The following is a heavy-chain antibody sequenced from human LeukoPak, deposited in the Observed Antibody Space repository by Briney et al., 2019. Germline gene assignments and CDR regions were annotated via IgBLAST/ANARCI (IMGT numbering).Heavy chain of an antibody. CDR1: GFTFSSYG. CDR3: AKGVDDILTGNDY. D-gene: IGHD3-9*01. Sequence: GGSLRLSCAASGFTFSSYGMHWVRQAPGKGLEWVAFIRYDGSNKYYADSVKGRFTISRDNSKNTLYLQMNSLRAEDTAVYYCAKGVDDILTGNDYWGQGTLVTVSS. CDR2: IRYDGSNK. J-gene: IGHJ4*02. V-gene: IGHV3-30*02.